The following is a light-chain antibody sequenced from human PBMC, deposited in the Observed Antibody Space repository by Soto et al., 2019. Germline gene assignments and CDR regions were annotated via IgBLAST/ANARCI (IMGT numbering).Light chain of an antibody. J-gene: IGKJ1*01. CDR2: DAS. Sequence: DIQLTQSPSFLSASVGDRVTITCRASQGINSYLAWYQQKPGKAPKVLMYDASTLQRGVPSRFSGSGSGTEFTLAISSLQPEDFATYYCQHYNSYSEAFGQGTKVDIK. V-gene: IGKV1-9*01. CDR3: QHYNSYSEA. CDR1: QGINSY.